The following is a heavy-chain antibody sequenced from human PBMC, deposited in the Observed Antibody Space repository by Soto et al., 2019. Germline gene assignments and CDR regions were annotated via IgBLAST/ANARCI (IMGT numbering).Heavy chain of an antibody. D-gene: IGHD6-13*01. CDR3: AREYSSSWTCDC. V-gene: IGHV1-3*01. CDR2: INAGNANT. Sequence: ASVKVSFKASWSTFTSYAMHWVRQAPGQRLEWVGWINAGNANTKYSQEFQGRVTITRDTSASTAYMELSRLRSEDTVVYYCAREYSSSWTCDCWGQGTLVTVSS. CDR1: WSTFTSYA. J-gene: IGHJ4*02.